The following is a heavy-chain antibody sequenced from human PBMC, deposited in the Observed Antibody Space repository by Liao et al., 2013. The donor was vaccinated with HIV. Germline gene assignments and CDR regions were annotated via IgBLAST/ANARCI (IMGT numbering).Heavy chain of an antibody. J-gene: IGHJ4*02. Sequence: QLQLQESGPGLVKPSETLSLTCVVSGDSITNTRYHWGWIRQPPGKGLEWIASMHYSGATNYNPSLQSRVTMSRDTSKNQLFLNLRSVAAADTAVYFCARDRGGGSSDFWGQGTLVTVSS. CDR3: ARDRGGGSSDF. CDR2: MHYSGAT. CDR1: GDSITNTRYH. D-gene: IGHD1-26*01. V-gene: IGHV4-39*07.